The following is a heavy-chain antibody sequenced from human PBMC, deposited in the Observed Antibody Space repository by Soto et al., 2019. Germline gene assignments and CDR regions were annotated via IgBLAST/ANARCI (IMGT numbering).Heavy chain of an antibody. V-gene: IGHV3-30*03. CDR3: ARGRKWYDRSGSFLGENFDL. CDR2: ISYDASNI. D-gene: IGHD3-22*01. Sequence: QLVESGGGVVQTGRSLRLSCAASGFTFSSHGIHWVRQAPGNGLEWVAFISYDASNIYYADSVMGRFTISSDNSENTMDLLMNELRAEDTAVSYCARGRKWYDRSGSFLGENFDLWGRGTLVTVTS. CDR1: GFTFSSHG. J-gene: IGHJ2*01.